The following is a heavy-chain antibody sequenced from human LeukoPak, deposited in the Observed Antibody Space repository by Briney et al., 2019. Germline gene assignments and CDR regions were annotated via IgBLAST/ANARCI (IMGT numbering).Heavy chain of an antibody. CDR3: ARDYWSYGYQVVGAFDI. V-gene: IGHV3-74*01. CDR2: INSDGSST. D-gene: IGHD3-22*01. CDR1: GFIFSNYW. Sequence: GGSLRLSCAASGFIFSNYWMHWVRQAPGKGLIWVSRINSDGSSTDYADSVKGRFTISRDNAKNSLYLQMNSLRAEDTAVYYCARDYWSYGYQVVGAFDIWGQGTMVTVSS. J-gene: IGHJ3*02.